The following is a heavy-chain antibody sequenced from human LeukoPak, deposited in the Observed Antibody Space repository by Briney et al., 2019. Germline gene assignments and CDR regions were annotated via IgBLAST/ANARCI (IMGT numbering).Heavy chain of an antibody. J-gene: IGHJ4*02. D-gene: IGHD4-23*01. Sequence: NATATLSLTCAVYGGSFSGYCWSWIRQPSGKGLEWIGEINHRGSTNYIPSLKSRVTISVDTSKNQFSLELSSVTAADTAVYYCARHASGYGGHSYFDFWGQGTLVTLSS. CDR3: ARHASGYGGHSYFDF. CDR1: GGSFSGYC. CDR2: INHRGST. V-gene: IGHV4-34*01.